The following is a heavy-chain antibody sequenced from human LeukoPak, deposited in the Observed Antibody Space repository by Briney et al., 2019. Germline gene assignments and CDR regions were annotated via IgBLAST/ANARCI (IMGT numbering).Heavy chain of an antibody. J-gene: IGHJ4*02. CDR1: GFTFSSYA. CDR2: ISYDGSNK. Sequence: GGSLRLSCAASGFTFSSYAMHWVRQAPGKGLEWVAVISYDGSNKYYADSVKGRLTISRDNSKSTLFLQMVSLRVENTAVYYCAKGVRAAADYYFDYWGQGTLVTVSS. V-gene: IGHV3-30*04. CDR3: AKGVRAAADYYFDY. D-gene: IGHD6-13*01.